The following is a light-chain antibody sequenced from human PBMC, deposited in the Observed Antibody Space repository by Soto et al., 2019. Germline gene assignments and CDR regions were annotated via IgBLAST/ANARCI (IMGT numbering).Light chain of an antibody. Sequence: DIQMTQSPSSLSASVGDRITITCRASQSISRYLNWYQHKPGKAPKLLINAASSLERGVPSRFSGGGSGTDYTLTISSLQPEDFATYYCQQSYRTPTFGQGTRLEIK. CDR1: QSISRY. J-gene: IGKJ5*01. V-gene: IGKV1-39*01. CDR2: AAS. CDR3: QQSYRTPT.